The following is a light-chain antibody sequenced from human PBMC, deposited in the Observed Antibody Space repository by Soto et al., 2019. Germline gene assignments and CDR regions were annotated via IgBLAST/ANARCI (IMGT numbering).Light chain of an antibody. Sequence: DVQMTQSPSTLSASVGDRVTITCRASQSMTAKVAWYQRKPGKAPDLLIYDDSTLESGVPLRFSGSGFGTEFTLTIDRLQPDDFATYYCQEYYSYPWKFGQGTKVEIK. CDR3: QEYYSYPWK. J-gene: IGKJ1*01. V-gene: IGKV1-5*01. CDR1: QSMTAK. CDR2: DDS.